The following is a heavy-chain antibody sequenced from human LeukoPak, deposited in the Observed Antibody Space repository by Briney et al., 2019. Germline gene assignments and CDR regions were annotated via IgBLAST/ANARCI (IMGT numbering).Heavy chain of an antibody. D-gene: IGHD6-19*01. Sequence: PGGSLRLSCAASGFTYSSYEMNWVRQAPGKGLEWVSYISSGGSTIYYADSVKGRFTISRDNAKNSLYLQMNSLRAEDTAVYYCARDFQWQPFDYWGQGTLVTVSS. J-gene: IGHJ4*02. CDR2: ISSGGSTI. V-gene: IGHV3-48*03. CDR1: GFTYSSYE. CDR3: ARDFQWQPFDY.